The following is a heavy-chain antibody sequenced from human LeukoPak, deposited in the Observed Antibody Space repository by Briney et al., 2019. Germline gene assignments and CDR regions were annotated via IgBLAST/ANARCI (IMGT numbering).Heavy chain of an antibody. V-gene: IGHV4-39*07. CDR2: IYYSGST. Sequence: PSETLSLTCTVSGGSISSSSYYWGWIRQPPGKGLEWIGSIYYSGSTYYNPSLKSRVTISVDTSKNQFSLKLSSVTAADTAVYYCARVDSGSLNFDYWGQGTLVTVSS. D-gene: IGHD1-26*01. CDR3: ARVDSGSLNFDY. CDR1: GGSISSSSYY. J-gene: IGHJ4*02.